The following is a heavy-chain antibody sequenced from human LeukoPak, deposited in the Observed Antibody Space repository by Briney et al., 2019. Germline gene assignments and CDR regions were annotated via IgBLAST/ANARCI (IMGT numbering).Heavy chain of an antibody. D-gene: IGHD6-19*01. CDR2: IKQDGSEK. CDR1: GRSISPYY. Sequence: ETLSLTCSVSGRSISPYYWIWFRQAPGKGLEWVANIKQDGSEKNYVDSVKGRITISRDNAKNSVYLQMNSLRAEDTAVYYCASGSGWIIEYWGQGTLVTVSS. J-gene: IGHJ4*02. V-gene: IGHV3-7*03. CDR3: ASGSGWIIEY.